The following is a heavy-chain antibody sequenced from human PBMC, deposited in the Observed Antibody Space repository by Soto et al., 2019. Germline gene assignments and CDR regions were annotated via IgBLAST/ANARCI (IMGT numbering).Heavy chain of an antibody. CDR2: LFYSGGT. D-gene: IGHD4-17*01. Sequence: QLHLQESGPGLVKPSETLSLTCSVSGDSISTSNYYWGWIRQPPGKGLEWIGHLFYSGGTYYNPSLKSRVSISVDTSKNEFSLKLTSITAADTAIYFCARRGGGDYLFDSWGQGILVTVSS. CDR3: ARRGGGDYLFDS. J-gene: IGHJ4*02. CDR1: GDSISTSNYY. V-gene: IGHV4-39*07.